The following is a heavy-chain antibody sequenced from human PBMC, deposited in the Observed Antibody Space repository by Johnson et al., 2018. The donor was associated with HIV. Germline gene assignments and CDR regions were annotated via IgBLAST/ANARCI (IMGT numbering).Heavy chain of an antibody. CDR3: AATYYYDSSGSRYPFDI. J-gene: IGHJ3*02. CDR2: ISGSGASP. Sequence: VQLVESGGGLVQPGRSLRLSCAASGFPFSNHALHWVRQAPGNGLEWVSAISGSGASPYYAASVKSRFTISRDNSKNTLYLQRNSLRAEDTAVYYCAATYYYDSSGSRYPFDIWGQGTAVTV. CDR1: GFPFSNHA. V-gene: IGHV3-23*04. D-gene: IGHD3-22*01.